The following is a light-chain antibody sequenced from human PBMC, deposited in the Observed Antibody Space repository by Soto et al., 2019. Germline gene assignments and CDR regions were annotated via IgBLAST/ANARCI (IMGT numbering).Light chain of an antibody. CDR2: DAS. V-gene: IGKV3-11*01. CDR1: QSVSSY. CDR3: QQRTNWYT. Sequence: PGARATLSCRASQSVSSYLAWYQQKPGQAPRLLIYDASNRATGIPARFSGSGSGTDFTLTISSLEPEDFAVYYCQQRTNWYTFGQGTKLEIK. J-gene: IGKJ2*01.